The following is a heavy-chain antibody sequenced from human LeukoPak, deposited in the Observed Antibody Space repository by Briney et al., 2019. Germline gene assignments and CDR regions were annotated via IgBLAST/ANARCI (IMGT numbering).Heavy chain of an antibody. V-gene: IGHV4-38-2*02. CDR2: IYHSGST. CDR1: GYSISSGYY. D-gene: IGHD3-22*01. Sequence: SETLSLTCTVSGYSISSGYYWGWIRPPPGKGLEWIGSIYHSGSTYYNPSLKSRVTISVDTSKNQFSLKLSSVTAADTAVYYCARGLGYYDSSGYYYYWGQGTLVTVSS. CDR3: ARGLGYYDSSGYYYY. J-gene: IGHJ4*02.